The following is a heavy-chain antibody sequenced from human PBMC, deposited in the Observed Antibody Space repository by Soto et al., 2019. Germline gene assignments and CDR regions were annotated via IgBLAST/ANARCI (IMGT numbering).Heavy chain of an antibody. D-gene: IGHD5-12*01. J-gene: IGHJ6*02. CDR1: GYSFTSYW. Sequence: GESLKSSCKGSGYSFTSYWISWVRQMPGKGLEWMGRIDPSDSYTNYSPSFQGHVTISADKSISTAYLQWSSLKASDTAMYYCASLRGPLHYYGMDVWGQGTTVTVSS. CDR2: IDPSDSYT. V-gene: IGHV5-10-1*01. CDR3: ASLRGPLHYYGMDV.